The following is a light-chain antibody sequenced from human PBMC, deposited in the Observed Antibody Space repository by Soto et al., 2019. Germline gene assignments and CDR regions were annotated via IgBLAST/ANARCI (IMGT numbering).Light chain of an antibody. V-gene: IGLV1-47*02. CDR3: AAWDDSLSGPV. Sequence: QSVLTQPPSASGTPGQRVTISCSGRRSNIGTNYVYWYQQFPGTAPKLLIYSNSHRPSGVPDRFSGSKSGISASLAISGLRSDDEADYYCAAWDDSLSGPVFGGGTKVTVL. CDR2: SNS. J-gene: IGLJ3*02. CDR1: RSNIGTNY.